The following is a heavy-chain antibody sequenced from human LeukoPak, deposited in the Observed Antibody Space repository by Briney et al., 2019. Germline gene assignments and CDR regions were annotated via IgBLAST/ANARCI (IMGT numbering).Heavy chain of an antibody. CDR3: AKDRLIVLDAFDM. CDR2: ITGSGGST. CDR1: GFTFSSYA. Sequence: GGSLRLSCAASGFTFSSYAMSWVRQAPGKGLEWVSSITGSGGSTYDADSVKGRFTISRDNSKNTLYVQMNSLRAEDTAVYYCAKDRLIVLDAFDMWGQGTMVTVSS. V-gene: IGHV3-23*01. J-gene: IGHJ3*02. D-gene: IGHD3-22*01.